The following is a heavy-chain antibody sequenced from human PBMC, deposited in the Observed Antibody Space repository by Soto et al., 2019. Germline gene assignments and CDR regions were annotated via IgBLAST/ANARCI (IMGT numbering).Heavy chain of an antibody. Sequence: GASVKVSCKTSGYTFTSYYMHWVRQAPGQGLEWMGIVDPSGYSTTSAQKFQGRVTMTRDTSTGTVYMELSSLGSEDTAMYYCARDAVSYSSGLDYWGQGTLVTVSS. D-gene: IGHD6-19*01. CDR1: GYTFTSYY. V-gene: IGHV1-46*03. CDR2: VDPSGYST. J-gene: IGHJ4*02. CDR3: ARDAVSYSSGLDY.